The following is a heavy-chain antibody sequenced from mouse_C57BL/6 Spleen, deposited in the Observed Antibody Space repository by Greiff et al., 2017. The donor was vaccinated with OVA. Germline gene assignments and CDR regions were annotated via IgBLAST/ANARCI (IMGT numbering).Heavy chain of an antibody. J-gene: IGHJ2*01. CDR1: GYTFTSYW. V-gene: IGHV1-52*01. CDR2: IDPSDSET. CDR3: ARYDYYGSRYFDY. Sequence: QVQLKQPGAELVRPGSSVKLSCKASGYTFTSYWMHWVKQRPIQGLEWIGNIDPSDSETHYNQKFKDKATLTVDKSSSTAYMQLSSLTSEDSAVYYCARYDYYGSRYFDYWGQGTTLTVSS. D-gene: IGHD1-1*01.